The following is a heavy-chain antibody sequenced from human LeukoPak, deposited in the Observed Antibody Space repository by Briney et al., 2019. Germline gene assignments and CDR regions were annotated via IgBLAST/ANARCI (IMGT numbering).Heavy chain of an antibody. V-gene: IGHV4-59*08. CDR2: IYHSGST. CDR1: GGSISNYY. CDR3: ARRSEFDNTHYHYFDY. J-gene: IGHJ4*02. Sequence: SETLSLTCTVSGGSISNYYWSWIRQPPGKGLEWIGYIYHSGSTEYNPSLKSRVAIFVDTSKNQFSLILHSVAAADTAVYYCARRSEFDNTHYHYFDYWGQGALVTVSS. D-gene: IGHD2-15*01.